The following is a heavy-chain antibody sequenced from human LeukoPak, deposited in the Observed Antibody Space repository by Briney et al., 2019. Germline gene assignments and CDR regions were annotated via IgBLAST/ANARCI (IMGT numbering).Heavy chain of an antibody. Sequence: GGSLRLSCAASGFTFSNYEMNWVRQAPGKGLEWVSYIGSSGTNIYYADSVKGRLTISRDNAKNSLYLQMNSLRAEDTAVYYCARDSSGHYSPFDYWGKGTLVTVSS. V-gene: IGHV3-48*03. D-gene: IGHD3-22*01. CDR1: GFTFSNYE. CDR3: ARDSSGHYSPFDY. CDR2: IGSSGTNI. J-gene: IGHJ4*02.